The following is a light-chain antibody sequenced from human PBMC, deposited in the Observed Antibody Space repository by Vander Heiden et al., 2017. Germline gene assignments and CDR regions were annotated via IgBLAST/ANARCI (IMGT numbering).Light chain of an antibody. J-gene: IGLJ1*01. CDR2: QDN. CDR1: ELGDKY. V-gene: IGLV3-1*01. Sequence: SYALTHTPSVSVSPGKTASITCSGDELGDKYVCWYQQKPGQAPVLVMYQDNKRPSGIPERFSGSNSGDTATLTISGTQPMDEADFYCQAWDGSTGVFGTGTKVTVL. CDR3: QAWDGSTGV.